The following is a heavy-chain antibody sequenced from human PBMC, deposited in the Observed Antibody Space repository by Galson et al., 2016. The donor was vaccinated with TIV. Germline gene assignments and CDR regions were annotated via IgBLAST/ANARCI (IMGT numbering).Heavy chain of an antibody. D-gene: IGHD5-12*01. CDR3: TTERSYGYNDH. CDR2: GTT. J-gene: IGHJ4*02. V-gene: IGHV3-15*01. Sequence: GTTEYAAPVKGRFIISRDDSKGTLFLQMDSLRTEDTAMYYCTTERSYGYNDHWGQGTLVTVSS.